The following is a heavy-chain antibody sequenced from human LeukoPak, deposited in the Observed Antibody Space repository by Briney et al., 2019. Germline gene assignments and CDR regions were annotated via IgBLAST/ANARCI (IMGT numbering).Heavy chain of an antibody. V-gene: IGHV1-2*02. D-gene: IGHD2-21*02. Sequence: ASVKVSCKASGYTFTGYYMHWVRQASGQGLEWMGWINPNGGGTNYAQKFQGRVTMTRDTSISTAYMELSRLRSEDTAVYYCASPSADAGPYCGGDCWYFQHWGQGTLVTVSS. J-gene: IGHJ1*01. CDR2: INPNGGGT. CDR3: ASPSADAGPYCGGDCWYFQH. CDR1: GYTFTGYY.